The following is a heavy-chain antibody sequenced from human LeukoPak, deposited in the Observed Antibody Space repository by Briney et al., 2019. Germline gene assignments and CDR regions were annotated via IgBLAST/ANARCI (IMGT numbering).Heavy chain of an antibody. V-gene: IGHV1-69*13. CDR1: GGTLSSYA. CDR3: AREYCSGGSCYSWSGHYYYYYYMDV. Sequence: ASVKVSCKASGGTLSSYAISWVRQAAGQGLEWMGGIMPIFGTANYAQKSQGRVTIPADESTSTAYMELSSLRSEDTAVYYCAREYCSGGSCYSWSGHYYYYYYMDVWGKGTTVTVSS. J-gene: IGHJ6*03. CDR2: IMPIFGTA. D-gene: IGHD2-15*01.